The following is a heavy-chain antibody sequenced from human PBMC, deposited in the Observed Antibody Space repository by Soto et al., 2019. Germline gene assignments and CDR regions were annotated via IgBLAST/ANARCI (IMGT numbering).Heavy chain of an antibody. J-gene: IGHJ6*02. CDR1: GYIFTSYW. V-gene: IGHV1-18*04. CDR3: ARGCSRQLRYYYYYYGMDV. D-gene: IGHD2-2*01. CDR2: ISAYNGNT. Sequence: GESLKISFTGSGYIFTSYWIGWVRQATGQGLEWMGCISAYNGNTNYAQKLQGRVAMTTDTSTSTAYMELRSLRSDDTAVYYCARGCSRQLRYYYYYYGMDVWGQGTTIT.